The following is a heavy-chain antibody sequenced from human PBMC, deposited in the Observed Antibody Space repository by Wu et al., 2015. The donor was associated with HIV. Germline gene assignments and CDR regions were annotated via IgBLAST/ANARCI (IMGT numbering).Heavy chain of an antibody. CDR1: GYTFTDFG. CDR3: ARGDRFYAVLTGYSQNWFDP. CDR2: INANNGRT. D-gene: IGHD3-9*01. Sequence: QVQLGQSGAEVKKPGASVKVSCKASGYTFTDFGISWVRQAPGQGLEWMGNINANNGRTDFAENFRGRVTMTRDTSVNTAFMELNTLTADDTAVYFCARGDRFYAVLTGYSQNWFDPWGQGTLVSVSS. V-gene: IGHV1-2*02. J-gene: IGHJ5*02.